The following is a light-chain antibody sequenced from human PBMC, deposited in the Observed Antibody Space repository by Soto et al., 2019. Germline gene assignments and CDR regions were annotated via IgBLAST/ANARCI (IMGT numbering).Light chain of an antibody. CDR3: QQLNSYPRMYT. J-gene: IGKJ2*01. V-gene: IGKV1-9*01. CDR1: QGISSY. Sequence: IQLTQSPASLSASVRERVTITCRASQGISSYLAWYQQKPGRAPKLLIYAASTLQSGVPSRFSGSGSGTDFTLTISSLQPEDFATYYCQQLNSYPRMYTFGQGTKLEIK. CDR2: AAS.